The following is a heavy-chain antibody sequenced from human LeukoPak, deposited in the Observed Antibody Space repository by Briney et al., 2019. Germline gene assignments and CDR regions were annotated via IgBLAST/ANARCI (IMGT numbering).Heavy chain of an antibody. CDR2: ISYDGSEK. J-gene: IGHJ4*02. CDR1: GFTFSTYG. V-gene: IGHV3-30*18. D-gene: IGHD4-17*01. CDR3: AKDGRDYGDYEAYYFDS. Sequence: GGSLRLSCAASGFTFSTYGMHWVRQAPGKGLEWVAIISYDGSEKYYADSVKGRFTISRDNSKNTLYLKMNSLRAEDTAVYYCAKDGRDYGDYEAYYFDSWGQGTLVTVSS.